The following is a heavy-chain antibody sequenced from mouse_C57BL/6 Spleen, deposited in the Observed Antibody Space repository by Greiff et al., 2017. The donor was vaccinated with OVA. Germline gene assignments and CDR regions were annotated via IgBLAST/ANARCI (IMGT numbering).Heavy chain of an antibody. Sequence: VQLQQSGPELVKPGASVKIPCKASGYTFTDYNMDWVKQSHGKSLEWIGDINPNNGGTIYNQKFKGKATLTVDKSSSTAYMELRSLTSEDTAVYYCARPLDGYYWYFDVWGTGTTVTVSS. CDR1: GYTFTDYN. D-gene: IGHD2-3*01. CDR3: ARPLDGYYWYFDV. J-gene: IGHJ1*03. V-gene: IGHV1-18*01. CDR2: INPNNGGT.